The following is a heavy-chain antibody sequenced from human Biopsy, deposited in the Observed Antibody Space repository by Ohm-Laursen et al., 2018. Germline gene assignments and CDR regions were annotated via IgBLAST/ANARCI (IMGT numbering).Heavy chain of an antibody. CDR2: RSYSGSTGYSGSA. J-gene: IGHJ4*02. CDR1: GDSVSSGSHH. CDR3: ARLTGDPYY. Sequence: GTLSLTCRVSGDSVSSGSHHWSWIRQSPGNGLEWIGERSYSGSTGYSGSANYNPSLKSRATISVDTSKNQFSLKVISVTAADTAVYYCARLTGDPYYWGQGILVTVSS. D-gene: IGHD7-27*01. V-gene: IGHV4-61*01.